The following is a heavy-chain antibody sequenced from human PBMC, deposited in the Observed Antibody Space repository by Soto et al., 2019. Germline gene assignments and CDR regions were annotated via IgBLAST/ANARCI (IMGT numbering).Heavy chain of an antibody. Sequence: QVQLQESGPGLVKPSETLSLTCTVSGGSISSYYWCWIRQPPGKGLEWIGYFYYSGSASYNPPLTSRVTNTVDTSKNQFSRVLISVTAGDTAVYYCASNTHVSSWSYGDSWGQGTLVTISS. V-gene: IGHV4-59*01. D-gene: IGHD6-13*01. CDR1: GGSISSYY. CDR2: FYYSGSA. J-gene: IGHJ4*02. CDR3: ASNTHVSSWSYGDS.